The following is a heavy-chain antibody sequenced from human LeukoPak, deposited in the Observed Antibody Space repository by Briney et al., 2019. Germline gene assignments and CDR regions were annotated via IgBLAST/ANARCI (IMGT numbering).Heavy chain of an antibody. D-gene: IGHD5-18*01. V-gene: IGHV1-8*01. Sequence: ASVKVSCKASGYTFTSYDINWVRQATGQGLEWMGWMNPNSGNTGYAQKFQGRVTMTRNTSISTAYMELSSLRSEDTAVYYCARCSSRGYFPDYWGQGTLVTVSS. J-gene: IGHJ4*02. CDR2: MNPNSGNT. CDR1: GYTFTSYD. CDR3: ARCSSRGYFPDY.